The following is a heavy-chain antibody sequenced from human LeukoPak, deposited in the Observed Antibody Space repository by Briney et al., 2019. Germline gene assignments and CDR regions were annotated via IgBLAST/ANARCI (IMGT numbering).Heavy chain of an antibody. V-gene: IGHV3-23*01. CDR1: GFTFSSYA. J-gene: IGHJ6*02. CDR3: ARDLGEDIVVVPATN. CDR2: ISGSGGST. Sequence: GGSLRLSCAASGFTFSSYAMSWVRQAPGKGLEWVSAISGSGGSTYYADSVKGRITISRDNSKNTLYLQMNSLRAEDTAVYYCARDLGEDIVVVPATNWGQGTTVTVSS. D-gene: IGHD2-2*01.